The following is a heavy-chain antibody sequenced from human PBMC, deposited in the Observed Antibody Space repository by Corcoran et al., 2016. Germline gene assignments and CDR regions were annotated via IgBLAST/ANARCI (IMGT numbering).Heavy chain of an antibody. CDR1: GGSISSDY. D-gene: IGHD3-10*01. CDR2: IYYSGST. CDR3: ARGSGSYYPGY. V-gene: IGHV4-59*07. Sequence: QVQLQESGPGLVKPSDTLSLTCTVSGGSISSDYWFWIRQPPGNRLEWIGNIYYSGSTNYNPSLERRVTISVDTSKNQVFLNLSSVTAADSAVYYCARGSGSYYPGYWGQGTLVTVSS. J-gene: IGHJ4*02.